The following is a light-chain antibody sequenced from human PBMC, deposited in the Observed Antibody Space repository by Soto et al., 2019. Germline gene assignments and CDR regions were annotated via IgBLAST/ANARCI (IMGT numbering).Light chain of an antibody. V-gene: IGKV1-39*01. CDR2: AAS. CDR3: QQSYSTPPLT. J-gene: IGKJ4*01. Sequence: IHMTHSPSCLSVSFGDTVTMTFRASQRISTFLNWYQQKPLKAPNLLIYAASSLQSGVPSRFSGSGSGTDFTLTISSLQPEDFATYYCQQSYSTPPLTFGGGTKV. CDR1: QRISTF.